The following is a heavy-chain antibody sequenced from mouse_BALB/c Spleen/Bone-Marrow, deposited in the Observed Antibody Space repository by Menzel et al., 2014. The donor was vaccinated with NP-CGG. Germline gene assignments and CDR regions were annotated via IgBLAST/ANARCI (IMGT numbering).Heavy chain of an antibody. J-gene: IGHJ2*01. CDR2: IRNKANGYTT. CDR1: GFTFTDYY. V-gene: IGHV7-3*02. Sequence: EVQLVESGGALVQPGGSLRFSCATSGFTFTDYYMNWVRQPPGKALEWLGFIRNKANGYTTEYSASVKGRFTISRDNSQSILYLQMNTLRAEDSATYYCARDKGRVFFDYWGQGTTLTVSS. CDR3: ARDKGRVFFDY.